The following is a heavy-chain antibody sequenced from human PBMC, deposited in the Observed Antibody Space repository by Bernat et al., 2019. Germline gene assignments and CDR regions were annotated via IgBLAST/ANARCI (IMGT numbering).Heavy chain of an antibody. CDR2: IKSKTDGGTA. V-gene: IGHV3-15*07. CDR1: GFAFSNAW. Sequence: EVQLVESGGDLVQPGGSLRLSCAASGFAFSNAWINWVRQAPGKGLEWVGRIKSKTDGGTADYAAPVKGRFAISRDDSKNTLDLQMNSLKTEDTAVYYCTTDLIVVGKRWFDPWGQGTLVTVSS. CDR3: TTDLIVVGKRWFDP. D-gene: IGHD2-2*01. J-gene: IGHJ5*02.